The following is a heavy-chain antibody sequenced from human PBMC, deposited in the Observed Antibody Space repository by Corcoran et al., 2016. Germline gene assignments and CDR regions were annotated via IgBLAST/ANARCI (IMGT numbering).Heavy chain of an antibody. CDR3: SKYTYGLGTYWVY. Sequence: QGQLVESGGGVVQPGRSLILSCAASGFTFSSYGMHWVRQAPGKGLEWVAVISYDGSHKYYADYVKGRFTISRDNSKNTLYLQMNSLRAEDTAVYDCSKYTYGLGTYWVYWGQGTLVTVSS. V-gene: IGHV3-30*18. CDR2: ISYDGSHK. D-gene: IGHD3-10*01. J-gene: IGHJ4*02. CDR1: GFTFSSYG.